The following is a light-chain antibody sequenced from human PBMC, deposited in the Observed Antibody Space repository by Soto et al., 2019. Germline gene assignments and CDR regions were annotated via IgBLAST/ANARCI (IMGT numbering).Light chain of an antibody. V-gene: IGKV3-11*01. CDR3: HQRQSWPRT. CDR1: QYINTR. CDR2: QTS. Sequence: EILLTQSPATLSSFPGDRVTLSCRASQYINTRLAWYQHRNGQAPRILIYQTSIRAAGIPARFSAIWSGTDFTLTISEVQPEDFTLYYCHQRQSWPRTFGQGTKVDI. J-gene: IGKJ1*01.